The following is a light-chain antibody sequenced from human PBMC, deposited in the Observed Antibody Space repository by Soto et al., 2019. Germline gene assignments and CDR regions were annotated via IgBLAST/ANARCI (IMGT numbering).Light chain of an antibody. CDR2: DIS. CDR3: QQYGSSEII. V-gene: IGKV3-20*01. Sequence: ETVLTPSPGTLSFSPEDSANLFFRARQSLTNPYIAWYQQKPGQAPRLLIYDISSRATGIPDRFSGSVSGTDFALTITRLEPEDFAVFYCQQYGSSEIIFGQGTRLEIK. CDR1: QSLTNPY. J-gene: IGKJ5*01.